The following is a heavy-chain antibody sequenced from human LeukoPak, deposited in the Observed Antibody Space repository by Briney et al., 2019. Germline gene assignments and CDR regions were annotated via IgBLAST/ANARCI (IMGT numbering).Heavy chain of an antibody. V-gene: IGHV3-7*01. Sequence: PGGSLRLSCADSGLTISNNWMSWVRQAPGKGLEWVANIKLDGSEQYYVDSAKGRFTISRDNGKNLLYLQMNSLRAEDTAVYYCARRQGRRGIVGPTILKGAFDIWGQGTKVTVSS. J-gene: IGHJ3*02. CDR3: ARRQGRRGIVGPTILKGAFDI. CDR2: IKLDGSEQ. D-gene: IGHD1-26*01. CDR1: GLTISNNW.